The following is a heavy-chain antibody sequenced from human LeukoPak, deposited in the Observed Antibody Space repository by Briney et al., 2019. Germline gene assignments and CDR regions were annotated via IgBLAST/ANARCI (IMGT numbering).Heavy chain of an antibody. CDR2: ISYDGSNK. D-gene: IGHD3-22*01. V-gene: IGHV3-30*04. J-gene: IGHJ4*02. CDR3: ARDYYYDSSGFRLLDY. CDR1: GFTFSSYA. Sequence: GGSLRLFCAASGFTFSSYAMHWVREAPGKGLVWVAVISYDGSNKYYADSVKGRFTISRDNSKNTLYLQMNSLRAEDTAVYYCARDYYYDSSGFRLLDYWGQGTLVTVSS.